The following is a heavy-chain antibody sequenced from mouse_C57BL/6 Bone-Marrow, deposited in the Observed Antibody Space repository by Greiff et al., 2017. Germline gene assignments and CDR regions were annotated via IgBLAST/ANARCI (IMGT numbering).Heavy chain of an antibody. CDR2: IDPSDSYT. CDR3: ARRVYYGSRGDWYFDV. Sequence: VQLQQPGAELVRPATSVTLSCKASGYTFTSYWLHWVKQRPGQGLEWIGVIDPSDSYTNYNPKFKGNATLTVDPSYSTAYMQLRSLTSEYSAVYYCARRVYYGSRGDWYFDVWGTGTTVTVSS. D-gene: IGHD1-1*01. CDR1: GYTFTSYW. J-gene: IGHJ1*03. V-gene: IGHV1-59*01.